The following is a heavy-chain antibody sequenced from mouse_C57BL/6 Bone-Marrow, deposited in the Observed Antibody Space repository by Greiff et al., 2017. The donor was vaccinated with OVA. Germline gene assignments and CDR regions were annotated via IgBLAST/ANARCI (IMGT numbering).Heavy chain of an antibody. Sequence: VQLQESGAELVRPGTSVKMSCKASGYTFTNYWIGWAKQRPGHGLEWIGDIYPGGGYTNYNEKFKGKATLTADKSSSTAYMQFSSLTSEDSAIYYCARIYYYGSSYRYYYAMDYWGQGTSVTVSS. CDR2: IYPGGGYT. J-gene: IGHJ4*01. CDR3: ARIYYYGSSYRYYYAMDY. D-gene: IGHD1-1*01. CDR1: GYTFTNYW. V-gene: IGHV1-63*01.